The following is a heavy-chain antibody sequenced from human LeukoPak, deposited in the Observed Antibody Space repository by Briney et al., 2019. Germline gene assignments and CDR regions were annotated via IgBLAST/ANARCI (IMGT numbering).Heavy chain of an antibody. CDR1: GGSISSYY. D-gene: IGHD6-13*01. J-gene: IGHJ4*02. CDR3: ARASSSSWPYFDY. V-gene: IGHV4-59*01. CDR2: IYYSGST. Sequence: PSGTLSLTCTVSGGSISSYYWSWIRQPPGKGLEWIGYIYYSGSTNYNPSLKSRVTISVDTSKNQFSLKLSSVTAADTAVYYCARASSSSWPYFDYWGQGTLVTVSS.